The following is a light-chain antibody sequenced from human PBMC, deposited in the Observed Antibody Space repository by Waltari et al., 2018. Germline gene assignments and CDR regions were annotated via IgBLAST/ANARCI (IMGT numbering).Light chain of an antibody. CDR1: TLGDKY. CDR2: QDS. J-gene: IGLJ1*01. V-gene: IGLV3-1*01. Sequence: YELTQPPSVSVSPGQTASIPCSGDTLGDKYSCWYQQKPGQSPVLVIYQDSKRPSGIPERFSGSNSGNTATLTISGTQAMDEADYYCQAWDSSTGVFGTGTKVTVL. CDR3: QAWDSSTGV.